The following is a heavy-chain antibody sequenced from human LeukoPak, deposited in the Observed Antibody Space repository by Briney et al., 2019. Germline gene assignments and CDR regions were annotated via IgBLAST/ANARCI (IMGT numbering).Heavy chain of an antibody. D-gene: IGHD1-26*01. CDR3: ARGSMMGTTFDY. CDR1: GGSFSGHS. V-gene: IGHV4-31*11. J-gene: IGHJ4*02. Sequence: SETLSLTCAVYGGSFSGHSWSWIRQHPGKGLEWIGYIYYSGSTYYNPSLKSRVTISVDTSKNQFSLKLSAVTAADTAVYYCARGSMMGTTFDYWGQGTLVTVSS. CDR2: IYYSGST.